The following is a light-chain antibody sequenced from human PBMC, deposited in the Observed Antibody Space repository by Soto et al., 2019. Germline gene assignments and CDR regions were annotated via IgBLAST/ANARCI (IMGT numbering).Light chain of an antibody. CDR3: QQYYTYWHM. V-gene: IGKV1-5*01. CDR2: DAS. Sequence: DVQMTQSPSTLSASIGDRVTITCRASQNINNLIAWYQQKPGKAPKFLIYDASNLESGVPSTFSGSGSGTEFTLTISSLQPDDFATYYCQQYYTYWHMFGQGTKVDIK. CDR1: QNINNL. J-gene: IGKJ1*01.